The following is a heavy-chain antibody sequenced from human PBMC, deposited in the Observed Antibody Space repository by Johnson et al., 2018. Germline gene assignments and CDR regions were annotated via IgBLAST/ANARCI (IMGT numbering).Heavy chain of an antibody. Sequence: VQLLESGAEVKKPGASXKVSCKASGYTFTSYDINWVRQATGQGLEWMGWMNPNSGNTGYAQKFQGRVTMTRNTPISTAYMELSSLRSEDTAVYYWARGGGQHLTAHYYYYMDVWGKGTTVTVSS. D-gene: IGHD1-14*01. CDR3: ARGGGQHLTAHYYYYMDV. J-gene: IGHJ6*03. CDR2: MNPNSGNT. V-gene: IGHV1-8*01. CDR1: GYTFTSYD.